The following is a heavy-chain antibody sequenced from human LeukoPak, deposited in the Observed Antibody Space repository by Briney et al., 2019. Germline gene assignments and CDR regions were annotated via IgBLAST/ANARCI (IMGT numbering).Heavy chain of an antibody. CDR3: ARAIAAAGRVVRFDP. CDR2: INHSGST. J-gene: IGHJ5*02. V-gene: IGHV4-34*01. Sequence: SETLSLTCAVYGGSFSGYYWSWIRQPPGKGLEWIGEINHSGSTNYSPSLKSRVTISVDTSKNQFSLKLSSVTAADTAVYYCARAIAAAGRVVRFDPWGQGTLVTVSS. CDR1: GGSFSGYY. D-gene: IGHD6-13*01.